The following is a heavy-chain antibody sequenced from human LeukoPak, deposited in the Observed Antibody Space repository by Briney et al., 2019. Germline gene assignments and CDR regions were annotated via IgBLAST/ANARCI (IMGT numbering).Heavy chain of an antibody. CDR2: IYSGGST. CDR1: GFTVSSTY. CDR3: AREAAAGWGVDY. J-gene: IGHJ4*02. Sequence: GGSLRLSCAASGFTVSSTYMSWVRQAPGKGLEWVSVIYSGGSTYYADSVKGRFTISRDNSKNTLYLQMNSLRAEDTAVYYCAREAAAGWGVDYWGQGTLVTVSS. V-gene: IGHV3-53*01. D-gene: IGHD6-13*01.